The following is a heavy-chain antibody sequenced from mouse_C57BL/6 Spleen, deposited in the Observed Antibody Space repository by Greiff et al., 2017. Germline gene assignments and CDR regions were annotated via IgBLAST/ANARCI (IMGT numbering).Heavy chain of an antibody. Sequence: EVKLMESGGGLVKPGGSLKLSCAASGFTFSSYAMSWVRQTPEKRLEWVATISDGGSYTYYPDNVKGRFTISRDNAKNNLYLQMSHLKSEDTAMYYCARSTLGRDWYFDVWGTGTTVTVSS. CDR2: ISDGGSYT. V-gene: IGHV5-4*03. CDR3: ARSTLGRDWYFDV. D-gene: IGHD4-1*01. J-gene: IGHJ1*03. CDR1: GFTFSSYA.